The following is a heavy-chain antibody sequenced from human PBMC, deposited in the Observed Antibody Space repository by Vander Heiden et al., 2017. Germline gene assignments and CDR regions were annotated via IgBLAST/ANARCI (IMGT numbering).Heavy chain of an antibody. V-gene: IGHV3-15*07. CDR1: GFTFSNAW. J-gene: IGHJ5*02. CDR3: TTVFTFNWFDP. CDR2: IKSRSDGGTT. D-gene: IGHD3-10*02. Sequence: EVQLVESGGGLVKPGGSLRLSCAASGFTFSNAWMNWVRQGPGKGLEWVGRIKSRSDGGTTDYAAPVKCRFTISRDDAKNTLYLQMNSLKTEDTAVYYCTTVFTFNWFDPWGQGTLVTVSS.